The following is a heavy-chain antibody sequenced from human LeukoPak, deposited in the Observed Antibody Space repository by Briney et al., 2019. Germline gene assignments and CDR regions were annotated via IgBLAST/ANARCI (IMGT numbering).Heavy chain of an antibody. V-gene: IGHV1-69*13. CDR3: ARDGVVVPAAMESLVGYYGMDV. CDR1: GGTFISYA. CDR2: IIPIFGTA. D-gene: IGHD2-2*01. J-gene: IGHJ6*02. Sequence: SVKVSCKASGGTFISYAISWVRQAPGQGLEWMGGIIPIFGTANYAQKFQGRVTITADESTSTAYMELSSLRSEDTAVYYCARDGVVVPAAMESLVGYYGMDVWGQGTTVTVSS.